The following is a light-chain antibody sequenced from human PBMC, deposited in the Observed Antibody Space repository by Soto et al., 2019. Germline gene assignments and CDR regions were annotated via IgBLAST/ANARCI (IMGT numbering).Light chain of an antibody. Sequence: DFVMTQSPDSLAVSLGEKATINCKSSQSILHSPNNKNFLAWYQQKPGQSPKLLISWASTRESGVPDRFSGSGSGTDFTLTITSLQAEDAAVYYCQQYGSSPPFTFGPGTKVDIK. V-gene: IGKV4-1*01. CDR1: QSILHSPNNKNF. J-gene: IGKJ3*01. CDR3: QQYGSSPPFT. CDR2: WAS.